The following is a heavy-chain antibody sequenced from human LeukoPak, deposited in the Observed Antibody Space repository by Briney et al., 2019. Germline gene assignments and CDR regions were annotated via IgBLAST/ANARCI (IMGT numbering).Heavy chain of an antibody. CDR3: ARQALGGDYFDY. D-gene: IGHD2-21*01. CDR2: IYYSGST. Sequence: PSETLSLTCTVSGGSTSSSSYYWGWIRQPPGKGLEWIGSIYYSGSTYYNPSLKSRVTISVDTSKNQFSLKLSSVTAADTAVYYCARQALGGDYFDYWGQGTLVTVSS. CDR1: GGSTSSSSYY. J-gene: IGHJ4*02. V-gene: IGHV4-39*01.